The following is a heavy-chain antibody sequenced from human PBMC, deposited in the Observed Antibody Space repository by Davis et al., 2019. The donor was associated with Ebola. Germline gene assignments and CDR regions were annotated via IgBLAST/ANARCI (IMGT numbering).Heavy chain of an antibody. CDR2: INGNGTIT. CDR3: AQQLGDYGGNALRY. D-gene: IGHD4-23*01. J-gene: IGHJ4*02. V-gene: IGHV3-74*01. Sequence: HTGGSLRLSCAASGFIFSDYWMHWVRQAPEKGLVWVSRINGNGTITNYADSVKGRFTISRDDAKKSLYLQMDSLRAEDTAVYYCAQQLGDYGGNALRYWGQGTLVTVSS. CDR1: GFIFSDYW.